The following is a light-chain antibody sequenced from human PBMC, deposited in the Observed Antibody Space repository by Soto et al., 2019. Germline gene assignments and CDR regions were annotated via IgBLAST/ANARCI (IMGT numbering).Light chain of an antibody. CDR2: DVS. J-gene: IGLJ2*01. CDR1: SSDVGRHDA. CDR3: SSYTSSSTLVV. V-gene: IGLV2-14*03. Sequence: QSVLTQPASVSGSPGQSITISCSGTSSDVGRHDAVSWYQQHPGKAPKLMIYDVSNRPSGVSNRFSGSKSGNTASLTISGLQAEDEADYYCSSYTSSSTLVVFGGGTQLTVL.